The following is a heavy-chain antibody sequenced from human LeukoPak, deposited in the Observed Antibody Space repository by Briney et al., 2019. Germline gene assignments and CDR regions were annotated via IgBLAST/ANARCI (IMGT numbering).Heavy chain of an antibody. J-gene: IGHJ5*01. CDR1: GYTFTSYA. Sequence: ASVKVSCKASGYTFTSYAMNWVRQAPGQGLEWMGWINTNTGNPTYAQGFTGRFVFSLDTSVSTAYLQISSLKAEDTAVYFCARGGDMATIRNGFHPWGQGTLVTVSS. CDR3: ARGGDMATIRNGFHP. D-gene: IGHD5-24*01. V-gene: IGHV7-4-1*02. CDR2: INTNTGNP.